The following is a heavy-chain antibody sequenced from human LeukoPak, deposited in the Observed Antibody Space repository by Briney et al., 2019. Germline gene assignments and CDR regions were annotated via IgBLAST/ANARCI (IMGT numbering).Heavy chain of an antibody. D-gene: IGHD3-10*01. J-gene: IGHJ4*02. V-gene: IGHV4-59*08. CDR1: GGSISSYY. CDR3: ARLTPPTFYGSGSYDY. CDR2: IYYSGST. Sequence: SETLSLTCTVPGGSISSYYWSWIRQPPGKGLEWIGYIYYSGSTNYNPSLKSRVTISVDTSKNQFSLKLSSVTAADTAVYYCARLTPPTFYGSGSYDYWGQGTLVTVSS.